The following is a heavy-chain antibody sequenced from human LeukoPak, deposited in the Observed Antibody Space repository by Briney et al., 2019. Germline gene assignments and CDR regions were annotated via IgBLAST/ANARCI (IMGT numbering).Heavy chain of an antibody. J-gene: IGHJ4*02. CDR1: GFTFSSYA. CDR2: ISYDGSNK. V-gene: IGHV3-30*01. Sequence: GVSLRLSCAASGFTFSSYAMHWVRQAPGKGLEGVAVISYDGSNKYYADSVKGRFTISRDNSKNTLYLQMNSLRAEDTAVYYCARDLGGNHFYYFDYWGQGTLVTVSS. CDR3: ARDLGGNHFYYFDY. D-gene: IGHD4-23*01.